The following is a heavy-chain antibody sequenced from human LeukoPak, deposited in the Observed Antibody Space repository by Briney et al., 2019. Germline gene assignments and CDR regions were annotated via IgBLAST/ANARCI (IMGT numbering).Heavy chain of an antibody. Sequence: GGSLRLSCAASGFTFSSYSMNWVRQAPGKGLEWVSYISSSSSTIYYAASVKGRFTISRDNAKNSLYLQMNSVRAEDTAVYYCASDSSDFWSGYYTGIYYFDYWGQGTLVTVSS. D-gene: IGHD3-3*01. CDR1: GFTFSSYS. V-gene: IGHV3-48*01. CDR3: ASDSSDFWSGYYTGIYYFDY. CDR2: ISSSSSTI. J-gene: IGHJ4*02.